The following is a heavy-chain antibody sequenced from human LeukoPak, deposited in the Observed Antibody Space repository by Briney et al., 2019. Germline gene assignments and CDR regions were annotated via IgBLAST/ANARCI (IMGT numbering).Heavy chain of an antibody. D-gene: IGHD3-10*01. V-gene: IGHV1-18*04. CDR1: GYTFTSYG. J-gene: IGHJ3*02. CDR2: ISAYNGNT. Sequence: ASVKVSCKASGYTFTSYGISWVRQAPGQGLEWMGWISAYNGNTNYAQKLQGRVTMTTDTSTSTAYMELRSLRSDGTAVYYCARDGIWFGELFDAFDIWGQGTMVTVSS. CDR3: ARDGIWFGELFDAFDI.